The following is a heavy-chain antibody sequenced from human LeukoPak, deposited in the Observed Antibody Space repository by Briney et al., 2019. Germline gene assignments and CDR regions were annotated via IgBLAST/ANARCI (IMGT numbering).Heavy chain of an antibody. CDR3: ARDHGAIAAAGWYNWFDP. CDR1: GFTFSSYS. V-gene: IGHV3-48*04. CDR2: ISSSSSTI. D-gene: IGHD6-13*01. Sequence: PGGSLGLSCAASGFTFSSYSMNWVRQAPGKGLEWVSYISSSSSTIYYADSVKGRFTISRDNAKNSLYLQMNSLRAEDTAVYYCARDHGAIAAAGWYNWFDPWGQGTLVTVSS. J-gene: IGHJ5*02.